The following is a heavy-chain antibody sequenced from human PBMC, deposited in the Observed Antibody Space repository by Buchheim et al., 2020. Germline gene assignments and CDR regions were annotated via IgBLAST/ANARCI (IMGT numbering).Heavy chain of an antibody. D-gene: IGHD3-10*01. Sequence: QVQLVESGGGVVQPGRSLRLSCAASGFTFSRYGMHWVRQAPGKGLEWVAVISYDGRKKYYADSVKGRFTISRANSKSTLNLQMNSLRAEDTAVYYCAKDQDYYGQFQHWGQGTL. J-gene: IGHJ1*01. CDR1: GFTFSRYG. CDR2: ISYDGRKK. V-gene: IGHV3-30*18. CDR3: AKDQDYYGQFQH.